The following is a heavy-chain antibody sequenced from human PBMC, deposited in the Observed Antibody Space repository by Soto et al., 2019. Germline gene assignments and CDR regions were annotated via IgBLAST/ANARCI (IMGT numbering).Heavy chain of an antibody. CDR3: ARGVPDYNTGTDY. CDR1: GYSISSGYH. Sequence: QVQLQESGPGLVKPSETLSLTCTVSGYSISSGYHWGWIRQPPGKGLEWIGTFYHGGSTYYNPSLKSRVTILVDTSKNQFSPKLTSVTASDTAVYYCARGVPDYNTGTDYWGQGTLVTVSS. J-gene: IGHJ4*02. CDR2: FYHGGST. D-gene: IGHD4-4*01. V-gene: IGHV4-38-2*02.